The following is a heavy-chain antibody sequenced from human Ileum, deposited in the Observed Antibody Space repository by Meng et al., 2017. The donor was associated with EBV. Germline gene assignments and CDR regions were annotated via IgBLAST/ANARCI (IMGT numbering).Heavy chain of an antibody. CDR2: IYYSGTA. J-gene: IGHJ4*02. V-gene: IGHV4-30-2*01. Sequence: QLQLQESGSGLVKPSXXXXXXCAVSGGSISSNGYSWSWIRQPPGKGLEWLGYIYYSGTAFYNPSLKSRVTISLDRSKSQFYLKLISVTAADTAVYYCARGGDGSPYFDYWGQGALGTVSS. CDR3: ARGGDGSPYFDY. D-gene: IGHD5-24*01. CDR1: GGSISSNGYS.